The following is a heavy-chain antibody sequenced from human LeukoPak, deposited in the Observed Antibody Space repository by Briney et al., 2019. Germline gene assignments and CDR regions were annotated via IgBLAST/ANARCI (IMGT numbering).Heavy chain of an antibody. CDR3: ARGGVGATVGWDY. CDR1: GFTVSSNY. V-gene: IGHV3-53*01. J-gene: IGHJ4*02. Sequence: GGSLRLSCAASGFTVSSNYMSWVRQAPGKGLEWVSVIYSGGSTYYADSVKGRFTISRDNSKNTLYLQMNSLRAEDTAVYYCARGGVGATVGWDYWGQGTLVTVSS. CDR2: IYSGGST. D-gene: IGHD1-26*01.